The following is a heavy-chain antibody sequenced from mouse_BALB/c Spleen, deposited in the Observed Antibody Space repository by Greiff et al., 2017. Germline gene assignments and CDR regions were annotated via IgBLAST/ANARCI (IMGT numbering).Heavy chain of an antibody. CDR3: ARRPLYYYGSSYDAMDY. D-gene: IGHD1-1*01. Sequence: VKLVESGPGLVAPSQSLSITCTVSGFSLTGYGVNWVRQPPGKGLEWLGMIWGDGSTDYNSALKSRLSISKDNSKSQVFLKMNSLQTDDTARYYCARRPLYYYGSSYDAMDYWGQGTSVTVSS. CDR2: IWGDGST. CDR1: GFSLTGYG. V-gene: IGHV2-6-7*01. J-gene: IGHJ4*01.